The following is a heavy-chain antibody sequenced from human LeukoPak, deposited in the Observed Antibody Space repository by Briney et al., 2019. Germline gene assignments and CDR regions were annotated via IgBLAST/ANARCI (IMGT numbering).Heavy chain of an antibody. Sequence: GGSLRLSCAASGFTVSSNYMSWVRQAPGKGLEWVSSISSSSSYIYYADSVKGRFTICRDNAKNSLYLQMNSLRAEDTAVYYCARGEKYSSGWYVKNFDYWGQGTLVTVSS. CDR2: ISSSSSYI. J-gene: IGHJ4*02. D-gene: IGHD6-19*01. CDR3: ARGEKYSSGWYVKNFDY. V-gene: IGHV3-21*01. CDR1: GFTVSSNY.